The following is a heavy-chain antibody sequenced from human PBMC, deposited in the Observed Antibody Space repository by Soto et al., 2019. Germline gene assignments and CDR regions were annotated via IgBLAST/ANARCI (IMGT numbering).Heavy chain of an antibody. Sequence: EVQLLESGGDLVQPGGALRLSCVASGFNFTTYAMSWVLQAPDKGLEWVSSVGRSGDDTYYADSVKARLTISRDNSKNTLYLQMTSLRGEDPAVYYCAFSYNCAYWGQGTLVTVS. CDR1: GFNFTTYA. V-gene: IGHV3-23*01. J-gene: IGHJ4*02. CDR2: VGRSGDDT. CDR3: AFSYNCAY.